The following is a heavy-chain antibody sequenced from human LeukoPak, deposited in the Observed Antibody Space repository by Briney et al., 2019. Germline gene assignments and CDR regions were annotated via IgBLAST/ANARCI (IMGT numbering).Heavy chain of an antibody. J-gene: IGHJ4*02. CDR3: ARGGSSSSWFWID. V-gene: IGHV3-7*04. CDR2: IKKDGSEK. D-gene: IGHD6-13*01. Sequence: GGSLRLSCAASGPTFSNYWMTWVRQAPGKGLEWVANIKKDGSEKYYLDSVKGRFSISRDNAKNSLYLQMNSLTVEDTAVYQCARGGSSSSWFWIDWGQGTLVTVSS. CDR1: GPTFSNYW.